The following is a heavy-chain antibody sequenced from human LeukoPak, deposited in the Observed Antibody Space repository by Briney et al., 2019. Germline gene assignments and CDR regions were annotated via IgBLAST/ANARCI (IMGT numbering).Heavy chain of an antibody. CDR1: GGTFSSYA. V-gene: IGHV1-3*03. CDR3: ARRAVAGSFDD. D-gene: IGHD6-19*01. J-gene: IGHJ4*02. Sequence: ASVKVSCKASGGTFSSYAISWVRQAPGQRLEWMGWINAGNGNTKYSREFQGRVTITRDTSASTAYMELSSLRSEDMAVYYCARRAVAGSFDDWGQGTLVTVSS. CDR2: INAGNGNT.